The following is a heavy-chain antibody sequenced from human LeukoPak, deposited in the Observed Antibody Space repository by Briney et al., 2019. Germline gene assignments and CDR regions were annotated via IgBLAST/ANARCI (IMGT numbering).Heavy chain of an antibody. CDR2: IYPGDSDT. V-gene: IGHV5-51*01. J-gene: IGHJ4*02. D-gene: IGHD2-2*01. CDR3: ARVPQGYCSSTSCSEFDS. CDR1: GYSFTSYW. Sequence: GESLKISCKGSGYSFTSYWIGWVGRMPGKGLEGMGIIYPGDSDTRYRLSFPGQAPISAAKSISTAYLQWSSLKASDTAMYYCARVPQGYCSSTSCSEFDSWGQGTLVTVSS.